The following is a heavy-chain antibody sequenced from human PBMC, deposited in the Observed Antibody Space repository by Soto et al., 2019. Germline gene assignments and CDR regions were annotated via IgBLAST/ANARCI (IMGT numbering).Heavy chain of an antibody. V-gene: IGHV4-61*01. CDR2: IYYSGST. D-gene: IGHD3-22*01. CDR1: GGSVSSGSYY. J-gene: IGHJ4*02. CDR3: ASTYYYDSSGYSGPLDY. Sequence: PSETLSLTCTVSGGSVSSGSYYWSWIRQPPGKGLEWIGYIYYSGSTNYNPSLKSRVTISVDTSKNQFSLKLSSVTAADTAVYYCASTYYYDSSGYSGPLDYWGQGTLVTVSS.